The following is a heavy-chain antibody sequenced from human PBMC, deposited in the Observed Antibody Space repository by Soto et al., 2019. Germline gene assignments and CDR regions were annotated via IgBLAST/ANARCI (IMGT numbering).Heavy chain of an antibody. CDR2: IYYSGST. Sequence: NPSETLSLTCTVSGGSISSGGYYWSWIRQHPGKGLEWIGYIYYSGSTNYYPSFERRVAMSVDTSRNQFSLKLTSVTAADTAVYFCARLVYDTRLNYMYFDFWGPGTLVTVS. CDR1: GGSISSGGYY. J-gene: IGHJ4*02. V-gene: IGHV4-61*08. D-gene: IGHD3-10*01. CDR3: ARLVYDTRLNYMYFDF.